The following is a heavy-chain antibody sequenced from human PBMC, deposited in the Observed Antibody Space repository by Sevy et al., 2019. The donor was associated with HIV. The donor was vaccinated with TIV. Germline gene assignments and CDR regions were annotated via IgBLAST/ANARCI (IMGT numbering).Heavy chain of an antibody. D-gene: IGHD2-15*01. J-gene: IGHJ4*02. CDR3: ARGAVVIGKAATPVLDF. V-gene: IGHV4-59*08. CDR1: GGSITSLY. CDR2: IYYNGHI. Sequence: SETLSLTCTVSGGSITSLYWNWIRQPPGKGLEWIANIYYNGHINYNPSLKSRVTLSLDTSKNQFSLRLSSMTAADTAVYYCARGAVVIGKAATPVLDFWGQGSLVTVSS.